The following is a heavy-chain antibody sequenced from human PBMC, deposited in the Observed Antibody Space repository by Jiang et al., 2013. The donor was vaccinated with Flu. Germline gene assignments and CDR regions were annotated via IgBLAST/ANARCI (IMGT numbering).Heavy chain of an antibody. J-gene: IGHJ5*02. CDR3: ARELGIAAAGQGDWFDP. CDR1: GFTFSSYW. Sequence: QLLESGGGLVQPGGSLRLSCAASGFTFSSYWMTWVRQAPGKGLEWVANIKQDGSEKYYVDSVKGRFTISRDNAKNSLYLQMNSLRGDDTAVYYCARELGIAAAGQGDWFDPWGQGTLVTVSS. CDR2: IKQDGSEK. V-gene: IGHV3-7*01. D-gene: IGHD6-13*01.